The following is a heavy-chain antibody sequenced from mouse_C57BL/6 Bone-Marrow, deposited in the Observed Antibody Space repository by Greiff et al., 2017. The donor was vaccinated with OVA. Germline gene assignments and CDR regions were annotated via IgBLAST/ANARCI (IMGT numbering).Heavy chain of an antibody. CDR2: ILPGSGST. J-gene: IGHJ3*01. Sequence: VQLQQSGAELMKPGASVKLSCKATGYTFTGYWIEWVKQRPGHGLEWIGEILPGSGSTNYNEKFKGKATFTADTSSNTAYMQLRSLTTEDSAIYYCASPYYYGSSLFADWGQGTLVTVSA. D-gene: IGHD1-1*01. CDR3: ASPYYYGSSLFAD. V-gene: IGHV1-9*01. CDR1: GYTFTGYW.